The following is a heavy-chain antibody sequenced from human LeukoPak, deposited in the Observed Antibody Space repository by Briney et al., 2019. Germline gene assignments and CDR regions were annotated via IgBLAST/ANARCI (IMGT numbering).Heavy chain of an antibody. D-gene: IGHD1-14*01. CDR3: ARRTVTTEYFQP. CDR1: GGSISSYH. CDR2: IFYSGGT. Sequence: SETLSLTCTVSGGSISSYHWSWIRQPPGKGLEWIGYIFYSGGTNYNPSLQSRVTISVDTSKNQFSLKLSSVTTADTAVYYCARRTVTTEYFQPWGQGTLVTVSS. J-gene: IGHJ1*01. V-gene: IGHV4-59*01.